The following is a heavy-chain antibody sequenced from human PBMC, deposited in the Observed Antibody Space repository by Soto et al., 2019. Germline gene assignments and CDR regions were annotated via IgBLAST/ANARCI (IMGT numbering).Heavy chain of an antibody. J-gene: IGHJ4*02. D-gene: IGHD3-10*01. CDR2: IWYDGSNK. V-gene: IGHV3-33*01. CDR3: ARDAKDPITRRGGSDY. CDR1: GFTFSNYG. Sequence: QVQLVESGGGVVQPGRSLRLSCAASGFTFSNYGMHWVRQAPGKGLEWGAVIWYDGSNKYYADSVKGRFTISRDNSKNTQYLQMKSLRVESTDVNYWARDAKDPITRRGGSDYLGQGILVTVSP.